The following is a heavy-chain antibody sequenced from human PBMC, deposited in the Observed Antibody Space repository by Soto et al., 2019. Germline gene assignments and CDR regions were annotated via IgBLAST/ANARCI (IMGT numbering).Heavy chain of an antibody. CDR3: AKAYDFWSGQQSNYYYYGMDV. CDR1: GFTFSSYG. D-gene: IGHD3-3*01. Sequence: PGGSLRLSCAASGFTFSSYGMHWVRQAPGKGLEWVAVISHDGSNKYYADSVKGRFTISRDNSKNTLYLQMNSLRAEDTAVYYCAKAYDFWSGQQSNYYYYGMDVWGQGTTVTVSS. V-gene: IGHV3-30*18. CDR2: ISHDGSNK. J-gene: IGHJ6*02.